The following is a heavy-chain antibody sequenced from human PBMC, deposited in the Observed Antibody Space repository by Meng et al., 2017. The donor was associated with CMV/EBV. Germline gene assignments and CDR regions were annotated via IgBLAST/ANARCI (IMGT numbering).Heavy chain of an antibody. D-gene: IGHD1-26*01. CDR1: EFTFSTYA. CDR3: ATYSSTIPVGY. V-gene: IGHV3-30-3*01. CDR2: MSYDGNNK. Sequence: GGSLRLSCAASEFTFSTYAMHWVRQTPGKGLEWVAVMSYDGNNKYYADSVKGRFTISRDNSKNMLYLQMNSLRAEDTAMYYCATYSSTIPVGYWGQGTLVTVSS. J-gene: IGHJ4*02.